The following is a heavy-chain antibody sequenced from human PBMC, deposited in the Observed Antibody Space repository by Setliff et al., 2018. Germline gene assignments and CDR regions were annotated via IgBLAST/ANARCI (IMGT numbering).Heavy chain of an antibody. J-gene: IGHJ6*02. CDR1: GFTFDEYA. CDR2: IIWDGGST. V-gene: IGHV3-43D*04. CDR3: EKDRVAVAGTDFYYFYGMDV. Sequence: PGGPLTLSCAVSGFTFDEYAMHWVRQAPGKGLVGVSLIIWDGGSTYYADSVKSRFTISRDNSKNSMYLQMNSLRAEDTALYYCEKDRVAVAGTDFYYFYGMDVWGQGTTVTVSS. D-gene: IGHD6-19*01.